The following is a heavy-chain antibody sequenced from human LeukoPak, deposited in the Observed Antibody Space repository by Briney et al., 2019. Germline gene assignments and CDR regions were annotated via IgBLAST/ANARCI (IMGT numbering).Heavy chain of an antibody. CDR3: AKDNFGLVPYCLDS. V-gene: IGHV3-23*01. CDR1: GFTFTDYA. Sequence: PGGSLRLSCVASGFTFTDYAMSWVRQAPGKGLEWVSSIGGDGFNTHYADSVKGRFSISRDTSTNTLYLEMNSLRADDSALYYCAKDNFGLVPYCLDSWGQGTLVTVSS. J-gene: IGHJ4*02. CDR2: IGGDGFNT. D-gene: IGHD2-21*01.